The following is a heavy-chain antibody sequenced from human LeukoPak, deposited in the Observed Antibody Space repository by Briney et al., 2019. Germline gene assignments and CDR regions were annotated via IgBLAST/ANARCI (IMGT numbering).Heavy chain of an antibody. CDR3: ARVRDYVWGNEDWFDP. Sequence: SETLSLTCTVSGGSISSYYWSWIRQPAGKGLEWIGRIYTSGSTNYNPSLKSRVTMSVDTSKNQFSLKLSSVAAADTAVYYCARVRDYVWGNEDWFDPWGQGTLVTVSS. J-gene: IGHJ5*02. CDR2: IYTSGST. D-gene: IGHD3-16*01. V-gene: IGHV4-4*07. CDR1: GGSISSYY.